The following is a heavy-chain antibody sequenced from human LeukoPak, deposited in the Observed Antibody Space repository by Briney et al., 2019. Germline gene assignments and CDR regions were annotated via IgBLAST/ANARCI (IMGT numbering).Heavy chain of an antibody. J-gene: IGHJ4*02. V-gene: IGHV3-21*01. CDR1: GFSFNNYA. D-gene: IGHD3-10*01. CDR2: ISGRSDYI. Sequence: PGGSLRLSCAASGFSFNNYAMEWVRQAPGKGLEWVSSISGRSDYIYYADSVKGRFTISRDNAKNSVYLQMNSLRAEDTAVYYCARLVGGGFGKYYFDYWGQGTLVTVSS. CDR3: ARLVGGGFGKYYFDY.